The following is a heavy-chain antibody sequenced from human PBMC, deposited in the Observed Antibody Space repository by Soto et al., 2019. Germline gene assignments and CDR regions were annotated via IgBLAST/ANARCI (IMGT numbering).Heavy chain of an antibody. Sequence: QVQLVESGGGVVQPGRSLRLSCAASGFTFSSYGMHWVRQAPGKGLEGVAVIWYDGSNKYYADSVKGRFTISRDNSKNKQHLQMNSLRAEDTAVYYCARGGKYCSSTSCLVDAFDIWGQGTMVTVSS. J-gene: IGHJ3*02. CDR3: ARGGKYCSSTSCLVDAFDI. CDR1: GFTFSSYG. D-gene: IGHD2-2*01. CDR2: IWYDGSNK. V-gene: IGHV3-33*01.